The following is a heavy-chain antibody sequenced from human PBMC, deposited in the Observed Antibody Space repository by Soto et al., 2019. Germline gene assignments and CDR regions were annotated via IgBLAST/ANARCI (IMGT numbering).Heavy chain of an antibody. CDR3: VKDESINWYSGHFRH. Sequence: SETLSLTCTVSGGSMSYGGFSWSWIRQSPGKGLEWIGYISRLDNPYFHPSFKSRVTMSIDRSRNQFYLNLSSMTAADTAFYYCVKDESINWYSGHFRHWGQGTLVTVSS. V-gene: IGHV4-30-2*06. CDR2: ISRLDNP. CDR1: GGSMSYGGFS. J-gene: IGHJ1*01. D-gene: IGHD6-13*01.